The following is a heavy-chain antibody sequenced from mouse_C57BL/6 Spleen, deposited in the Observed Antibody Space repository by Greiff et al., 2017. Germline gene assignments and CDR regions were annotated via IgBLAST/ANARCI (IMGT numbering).Heavy chain of an antibody. Sequence: EVQGVESGGGLVKPGGSLKLSCAASGFTFSSYTMSWVRQTPEKRLEWVATISGGGGNTYYPDSVKGRFTISRDNAKNTLYLQMSSLRSEDTALYYCARHPRELLGDYWGQGTTLTVSS. CDR2: ISGGGGNT. V-gene: IGHV5-9*01. J-gene: IGHJ2*01. CDR3: ARHPRELLGDY. CDR1: GFTFSSYT. D-gene: IGHD2-12*01.